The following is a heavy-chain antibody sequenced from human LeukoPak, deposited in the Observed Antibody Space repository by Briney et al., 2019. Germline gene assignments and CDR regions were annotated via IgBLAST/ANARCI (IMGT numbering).Heavy chain of an antibody. CDR1: GGSTSNYY. CDR3: ERHFVRGGFDS. V-gene: IGHV4-59*08. J-gene: IGHJ4*02. CDR2: IFQSGDA. Sequence: SETLSLTCTVSGGSTSNYYWSWIRQPPRKGLEWIAYIFQSGDARYNPSPTRRVTLALDTSKNQFSLTLSSVTAADTDVYYCERHFVRGGFDSWGQGVLVPVSS. D-gene: IGHD3-3*01.